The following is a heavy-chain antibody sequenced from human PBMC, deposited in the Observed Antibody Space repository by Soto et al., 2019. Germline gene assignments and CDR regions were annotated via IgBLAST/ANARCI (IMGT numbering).Heavy chain of an antibody. J-gene: IGHJ4*02. CDR3: ARDSREGPRLYSSRLRLDY. CDR2: INAGNGNT. V-gene: IGHV1-3*01. D-gene: IGHD6-13*01. Sequence: ASVKVSCKASGYTFTSYAMHWVRQAPGQRLEWMGWINAGNGNTKYSQKFQGRVTITRDTSASTAYMELSSLRSEDTAVYYCARDSREGPRLYSSRLRLDYWGQGTLVTVSS. CDR1: GYTFTSYA.